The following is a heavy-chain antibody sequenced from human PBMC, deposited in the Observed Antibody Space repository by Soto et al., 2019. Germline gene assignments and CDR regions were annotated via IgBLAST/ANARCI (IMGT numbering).Heavy chain of an antibody. CDR2: ISGSGGST. CDR1: GFTFSSYA. V-gene: IGHV3-23*01. Sequence: EVQLLESGGGLVQPGGYQRVSCTASGFTFSSYAMNWVRQAPGKGLEWVSVISGSGGSTYYADSVKGRFTISRDNSKNTLYVQMNSLRAEDTAVYYCASRTSGWYFDYWGQGTLVTVSS. D-gene: IGHD6-19*01. J-gene: IGHJ4*02. CDR3: ASRTSGWYFDY.